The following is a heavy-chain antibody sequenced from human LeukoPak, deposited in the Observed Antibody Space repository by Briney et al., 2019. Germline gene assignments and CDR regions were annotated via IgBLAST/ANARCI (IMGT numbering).Heavy chain of an antibody. CDR3: ARNENSGWGYFDY. D-gene: IGHD5-12*01. V-gene: IGHV3-23*01. Sequence: GGSLRLSCAASGFTFSTYAMSRVRQAPGKGLEWVSAISGSGGSTYYADSVKGRFTISRDNSKNTLYLQMNSLRAEDTAVYYCARNENSGWGYFDYWGQGTLVTVSS. J-gene: IGHJ4*02. CDR1: GFTFSTYA. CDR2: ISGSGGST.